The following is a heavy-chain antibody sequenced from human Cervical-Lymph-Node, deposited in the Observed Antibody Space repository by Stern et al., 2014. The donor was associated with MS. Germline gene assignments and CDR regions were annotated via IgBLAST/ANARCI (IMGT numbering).Heavy chain of an antibody. CDR1: GFNFGNFW. Sequence: EVQLVQSGGGLVQPGGSLRLSCTASGFNFGNFWMTWVRQAPGKGLECVANINHDGSNRNYVDSVKGRFTISRDNAKNSLFLQMNSLRVEDTAVYYCARLSLGYWGQGMLVTVSS. CDR2: INHDGSNR. CDR3: ARLSLGY. J-gene: IGHJ4*02. V-gene: IGHV3-7*01.